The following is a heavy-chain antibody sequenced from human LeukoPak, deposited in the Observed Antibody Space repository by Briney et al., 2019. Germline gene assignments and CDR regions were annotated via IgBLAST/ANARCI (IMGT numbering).Heavy chain of an antibody. CDR1: GYTFTGYY. J-gene: IGHJ5*02. D-gene: IGHD4-17*01. Sequence: ASVKVSCKASGYTFTGYYMHWVRQAPGQGPEWMGWINPNSGGTNYAQKFQGRVTMTRDTSISTAYMEMSRLRSDDTAVYYCARLSTVTTWFDPWGQGTLVTVSS. CDR3: ARLSTVTTWFDP. CDR2: INPNSGGT. V-gene: IGHV1-2*02.